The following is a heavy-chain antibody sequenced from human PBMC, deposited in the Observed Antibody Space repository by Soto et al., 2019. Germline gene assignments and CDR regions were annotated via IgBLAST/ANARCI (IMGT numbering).Heavy chain of an antibody. CDR3: ARDWGGGTFDY. CDR2: ISKSGST. Sequence: PSETLSLTCTVSGGSLSSYYWSWIRQPPGKGLEWIGYISKSGSTNYNPALKSRVTISVDTSKNQFSLKLSSVTAADTAVYYCARDWGGGTFDYWGQGTLVTVSS. D-gene: IGHD3-16*01. V-gene: IGHV4-59*01. J-gene: IGHJ4*02. CDR1: GGSLSSYY.